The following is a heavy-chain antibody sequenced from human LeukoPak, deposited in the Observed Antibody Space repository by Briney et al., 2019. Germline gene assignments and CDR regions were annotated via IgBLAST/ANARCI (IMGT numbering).Heavy chain of an antibody. CDR2: MNPNSGNT. J-gene: IGHJ4*02. D-gene: IGHD2-2*02. V-gene: IGHV1-8*01. Sequence: ASVKVSCKASGYTFTSYDINWVRQATGQGLKWMGWMNPNSGNTGYAQKFQGRVTMTRNTYISTAYMELSSLRSEDTAVYYCARGFYCSSTSCYTRQSDYWGQGTLVTVSS. CDR3: ARGFYCSSTSCYTRQSDY. CDR1: GYTFTSYD.